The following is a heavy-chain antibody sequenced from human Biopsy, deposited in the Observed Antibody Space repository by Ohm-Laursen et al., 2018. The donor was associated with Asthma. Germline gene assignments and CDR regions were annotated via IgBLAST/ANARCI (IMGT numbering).Heavy chain of an antibody. J-gene: IGHJ6*02. V-gene: IGHV3-30*04. CDR1: GFTFDNYT. Sequence: SLRLSCAASGFTFDNYTMHWVRQAPGKGPEWVTIISYDGRNTYYADSVEGRFTISRDNSKNTLFLQMSSLKPEDTAVYYCARGGLHYYEYYGMDVWGQGTTVTVSS. CDR2: ISYDGRNT. CDR3: ARGGLHYYEYYGMDV. D-gene: IGHD2-21*02.